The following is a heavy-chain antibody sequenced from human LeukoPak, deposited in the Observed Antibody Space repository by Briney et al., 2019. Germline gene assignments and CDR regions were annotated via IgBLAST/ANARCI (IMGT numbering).Heavy chain of an antibody. Sequence: GASVKVSCKDSGYTFTSYGISWVRQAPGQGLEWMGWISAYNGNTDYAQRLQGRVTMTTTSTAYMELRSLRSDDTAVYYCALPGYYYGMDVWGQGTTVTVSS. CDR3: ALPGYYYGMDV. CDR1: GYTFTSYG. J-gene: IGHJ6*02. CDR2: ISAYNGNT. V-gene: IGHV1-18*01.